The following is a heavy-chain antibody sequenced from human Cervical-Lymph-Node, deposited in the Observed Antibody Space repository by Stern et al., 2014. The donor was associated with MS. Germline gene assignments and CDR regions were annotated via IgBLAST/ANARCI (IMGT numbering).Heavy chain of an antibody. CDR2: IWYDGSNK. CDR1: GFTFSSYG. J-gene: IGHJ4*02. V-gene: IGHV3-33*01. D-gene: IGHD6-13*01. Sequence: VQLVESGGGVVQPGRSLRLSCAASGFTFSSYGMHWVRQAPGKGLEWVAVIWYDGSNKYYAVSVKGRFTISRDNSKNTLYLQMNSLRAEDTAVYYCARDSYSSSWYNYFDYWGQGTLVTVSS. CDR3: ARDSYSSSWYNYFDY.